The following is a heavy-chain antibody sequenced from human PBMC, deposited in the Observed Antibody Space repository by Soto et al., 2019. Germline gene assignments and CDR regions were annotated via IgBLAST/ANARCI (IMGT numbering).Heavy chain of an antibody. Sequence: SETLSITCTVSGGSISGGGYYWSWIRQHPGKGLEWIGYIYYSGSTYYNPSLKSRVTISVDTSKNQFSLKLSSVTAADTAVYYCARDLPAAFDIWGQGTMVTVSS. CDR2: IYYSGST. V-gene: IGHV4-31*03. CDR3: ARDLPAAFDI. J-gene: IGHJ3*02. CDR1: GGSISGGGYY. D-gene: IGHD2-2*01.